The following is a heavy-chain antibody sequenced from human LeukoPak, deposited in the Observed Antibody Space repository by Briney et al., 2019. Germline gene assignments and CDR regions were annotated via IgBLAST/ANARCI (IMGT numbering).Heavy chain of an antibody. J-gene: IGHJ5*02. Sequence: ASVKVSCKASGYTFTGYYMHWVRQAPGQGLEWMGWINPNSGGTNYAQKFQGWVTMTRDTSISTAYMGLSRLRSDDTAVYYCARATSYDILTGYYSDWFGPWGQGTLVTVSS. D-gene: IGHD3-9*01. CDR3: ARATSYDILTGYYSDWFGP. V-gene: IGHV1-2*04. CDR1: GYTFTGYY. CDR2: INPNSGGT.